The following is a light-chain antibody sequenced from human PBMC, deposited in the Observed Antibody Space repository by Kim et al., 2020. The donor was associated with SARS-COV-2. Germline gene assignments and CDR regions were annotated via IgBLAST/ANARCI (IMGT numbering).Light chain of an antibody. CDR3: QQYDDWPRT. J-gene: IGKJ1*01. V-gene: IGKV3-15*01. CDR1: QSVSIN. CDR2: NAF. Sequence: VSPGDRATRSCRASQSVSINLAWYQQKPGQAPRLLISNAFSRATGVPVRFSGSGSGTAFTLTISSLQSEDFAIYYCQQYDDWPRTFGQGTKVDIK.